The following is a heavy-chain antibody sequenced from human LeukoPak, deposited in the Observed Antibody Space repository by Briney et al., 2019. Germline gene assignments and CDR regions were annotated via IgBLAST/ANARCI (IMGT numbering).Heavy chain of an antibody. CDR1: GFTFSTYG. J-gene: IGHJ5*02. D-gene: IGHD2-15*01. CDR2: ISGSGGST. V-gene: IGHV3-23*01. CDR3: ASLRELGYCSGGSCYVARWFDP. Sequence: GGSLRLSCAASGFTFSTYGMSWVRQAPGRGLEWVSAISGSGGSTYYADSVKGRVTISRDNSKNTLYLQVNSLRVEDTAVYYCASLRELGYCSGGSCYVARWFDPWGQGTLVTVSS.